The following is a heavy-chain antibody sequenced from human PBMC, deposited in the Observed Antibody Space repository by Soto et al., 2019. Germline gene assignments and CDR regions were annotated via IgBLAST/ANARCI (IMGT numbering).Heavy chain of an antibody. CDR3: ARDRYGMDV. Sequence: QLQLQESGSGLVKPSQTLSLTCAVSGGSISSGGYSWSWIRQPPGKSLEWIGYIYHSGSTYYNPSLKSRVTISVDRSKNQFSLKLSSVTAADTAVYYCARDRYGMDVWGQGTTVTVSS. CDR1: GGSISSGGYS. CDR2: IYHSGST. V-gene: IGHV4-30-2*01. J-gene: IGHJ6*02.